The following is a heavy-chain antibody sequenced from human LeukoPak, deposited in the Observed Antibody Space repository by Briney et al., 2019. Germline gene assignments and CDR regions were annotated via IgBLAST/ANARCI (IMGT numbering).Heavy chain of an antibody. Sequence: SETLSLTCAVYGGSFSGYYWSWIRQPPGKGLEWIGEINHSGSTNYNPSLKSRVTISVDTSKNQFSLKLSSVTAADTAVYYCARGRGYCSSTSCSKRYYFDYWGQGTLVTVCS. V-gene: IGHV4-34*01. CDR2: INHSGST. CDR1: GGSFSGYY. J-gene: IGHJ4*02. CDR3: ARGRGYCSSTSCSKRYYFDY. D-gene: IGHD2-2*01.